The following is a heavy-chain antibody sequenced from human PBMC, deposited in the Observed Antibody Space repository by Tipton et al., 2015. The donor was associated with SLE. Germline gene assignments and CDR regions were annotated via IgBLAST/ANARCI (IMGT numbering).Heavy chain of an antibody. V-gene: IGHV4-4*02. D-gene: IGHD2-15*01. Sequence: TLSLTCAVSGGSISSSNWWSWVRQPPGKGLEWIGEIFHSGSTNYKPSLKSRVTISVEKSKNQFSLKLSSVTAADTAVYYCARVEGDLGGFDIWGQGTMVTVSS. CDR3: ARVEGDLGGFDI. J-gene: IGHJ3*02. CDR2: IFHSGST. CDR1: GGSISSSNW.